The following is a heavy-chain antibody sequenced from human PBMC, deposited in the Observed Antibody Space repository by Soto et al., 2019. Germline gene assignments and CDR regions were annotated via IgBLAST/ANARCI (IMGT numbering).Heavy chain of an antibody. CDR2: INHSGST. D-gene: IGHD5-18*01. V-gene: IGHV4-34*01. CDR3: ARGHGDTAMVNFDY. CDR1: GGSFSGYY. J-gene: IGHJ4*02. Sequence: PSETLSLTCAVYGGSFSGYYWSWIRQPPGKGLEWIGEINHSGSTNYNPSLKSRVTISVDTSKNQFSLKLSSVTAADTAVYYCARGHGDTAMVNFDYLGQGTLVTVSS.